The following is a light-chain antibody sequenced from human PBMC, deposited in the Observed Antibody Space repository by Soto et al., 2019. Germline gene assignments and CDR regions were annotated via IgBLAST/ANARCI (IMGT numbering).Light chain of an antibody. CDR2: DVS. CDR1: SSDVGGYNY. Sequence: QSALTQPRSVSGSPGQSVTISCTGTSSDVGGYNYVSWYQQHPGKAPKLMIVDVSKRPSGVPDRFSGSKSGNTASLTISGLQAEDEADYYCCSYAGSYNVVFGGGTKLTVL. V-gene: IGLV2-11*01. CDR3: CSYAGSYNVV. J-gene: IGLJ2*01.